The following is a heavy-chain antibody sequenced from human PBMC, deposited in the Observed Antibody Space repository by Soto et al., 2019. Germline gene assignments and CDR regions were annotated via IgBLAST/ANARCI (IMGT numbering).Heavy chain of an antibody. Sequence: GGSLRLSCAASGFTFSSYAMHWVRQAPGKGLEWVSAIRDDGSSTYYADSVKGRFTISRDNSKNTLYLQMNSLRAEDTAVYYCAKDKRDIVATARFYYYYYMDVWGKGTTVTVSS. CDR3: AKDKRDIVATARFYYYYYMDV. D-gene: IGHD5-12*01. V-gene: IGHV3-30-3*01. CDR2: IRDDGSST. J-gene: IGHJ6*03. CDR1: GFTFSSYA.